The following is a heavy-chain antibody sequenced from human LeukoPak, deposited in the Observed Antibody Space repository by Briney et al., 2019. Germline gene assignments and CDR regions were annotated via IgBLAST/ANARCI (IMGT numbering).Heavy chain of an antibody. V-gene: IGHV3-33*01. CDR3: ARAGVAAAGFPNNWFDH. CDR2: IWYDGSNK. J-gene: IGHJ5*02. CDR1: GFTFSSYG. Sequence: GRSLRLSCAASGFTFSSYGMRWVRQAPGKGLEWVAVIWYDGSNKYYADSVKGRFTISRDNSKSTLYLQMNSLRAEDTAVYYCARAGVAAAGFPNNWFDHWGQGTLVTVSS. D-gene: IGHD6-13*01.